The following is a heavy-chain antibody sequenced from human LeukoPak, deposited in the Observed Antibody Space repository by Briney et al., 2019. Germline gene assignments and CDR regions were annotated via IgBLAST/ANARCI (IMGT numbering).Heavy chain of an antibody. CDR1: GFTFSSYS. V-gene: IGHV3-21*05. J-gene: IGHJ3*02. Sequence: GGSLRLSCAASGFTFSSYSMNWIRQAPGKGLEWVSYISSSSSYTNYADSVKGRFTISRDNAKNSLYLQMNSLRAEDTAVYYCARDSGSGSYFLAFDIWGQGTMVTVSS. D-gene: IGHD1-26*01. CDR2: ISSSSSYT. CDR3: ARDSGSGSYFLAFDI.